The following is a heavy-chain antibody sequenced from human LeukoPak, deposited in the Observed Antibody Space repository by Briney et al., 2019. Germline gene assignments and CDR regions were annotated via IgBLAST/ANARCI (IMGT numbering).Heavy chain of an antibody. CDR3: ARGTFDWLSYFDY. J-gene: IGHJ4*02. CDR2: IYYSGST. Sequence: KPSETLSLTCTVSGGSISSGGYYWSWIRQHPGKGLEWIGYIYYSGSTYYNPSLKSRVTISVDTSKNQFSLKLSSVTAADTAVYYCARGTFDWLSYFDYWGQGTLVTVSS. D-gene: IGHD3-9*01. CDR1: GGSISSGGYY. V-gene: IGHV4-31*03.